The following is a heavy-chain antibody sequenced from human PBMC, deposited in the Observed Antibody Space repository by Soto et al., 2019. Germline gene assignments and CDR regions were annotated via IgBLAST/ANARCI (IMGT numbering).Heavy chain of an antibody. D-gene: IGHD6-19*01. V-gene: IGHV3-23*01. CDR3: AKDLRVGIAVAGGYFDY. CDR2: ISGSGGST. J-gene: IGHJ4*02. Sequence: EVQLLESGGGLVQPGGSLRLSCAASGFTFSSYAMSWVRQAPGKGLEWVSAISGSGGSTYYADSVKGRFTISRDNSKNTLYLQMNSLRAEDTAVYYCAKDLRVGIAVAGGYFDYWGQGNLVTVSS. CDR1: GFTFSSYA.